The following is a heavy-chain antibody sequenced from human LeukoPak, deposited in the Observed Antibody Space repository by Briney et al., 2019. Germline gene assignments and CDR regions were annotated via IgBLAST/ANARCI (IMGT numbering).Heavy chain of an antibody. CDR3: AKVETSGGANCYALDY. V-gene: IGHV3-23*01. CDR2: ISGSDGST. J-gene: IGHJ4*02. Sequence: GGSLRLSCAASGFTFSSYAMTWVRQAPDKGLEWVSAISGSDGSTYYADSVKGRFTISRDDSQNTLYLQMNSLSAEDTAVYYCAKVETSGGANCYALDYWCQGTLVTVSS. D-gene: IGHD2-2*01. CDR1: GFTFSSYA.